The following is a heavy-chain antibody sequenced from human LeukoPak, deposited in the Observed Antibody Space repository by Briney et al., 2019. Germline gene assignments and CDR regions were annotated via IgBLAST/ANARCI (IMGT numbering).Heavy chain of an antibody. CDR3: ARGGYSYGLFAAFDI. D-gene: IGHD5-18*01. J-gene: IGHJ3*02. V-gene: IGHV4-59*12. CDR2: IYYSGST. CDR1: GGSISSYY. Sequence: SETLSLTCTVSGGSISSYYWSWIRQPPGKGLEWIGYIYYSGSTNYNPSLKSRVTISVDTSKNQFSLKLSSVTAADTAVYYCARGGYSYGLFAAFDIWGQGTMVTVSS.